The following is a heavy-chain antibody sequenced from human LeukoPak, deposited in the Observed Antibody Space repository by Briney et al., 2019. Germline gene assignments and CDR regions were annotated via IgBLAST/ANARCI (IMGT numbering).Heavy chain of an antibody. CDR1: GFTFSNYA. CDR2: IKQDGSDK. J-gene: IGHJ4*02. CDR3: ARDYYDSSAYYVSYFDY. V-gene: IGHV3-7*01. D-gene: IGHD3-22*01. Sequence: SGGSLRLSCAASGFTFSNYAMTWVRQAPGKGLEWVANIKQDGSDKYYVDSLKGRFTISRDNAENSLFLQMNSLRAEDTAVYYCARDYYDSSAYYVSYFDYWGQGTLVAVSS.